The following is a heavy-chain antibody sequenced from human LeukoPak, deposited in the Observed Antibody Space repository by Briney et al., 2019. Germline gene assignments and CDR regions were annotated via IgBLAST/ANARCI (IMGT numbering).Heavy chain of an antibody. V-gene: IGHV1-18*01. Sequence: GASVKVSCRTSGYSFTNFGISWVRQAPGQGLEWMGWISAYNGNTDYAQKLQGRVTMTTDTSTSTAYMELRSLRSDDTAVYYCASITIFPGSGYYYGMDVWGQGTTVTVSS. CDR1: GYSFTNFG. CDR3: ASITIFPGSGYYYGMDV. D-gene: IGHD3-9*01. CDR2: ISAYNGNT. J-gene: IGHJ6*02.